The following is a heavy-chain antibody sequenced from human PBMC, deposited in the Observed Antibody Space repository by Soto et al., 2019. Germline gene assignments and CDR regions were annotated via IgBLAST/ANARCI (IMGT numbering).Heavy chain of an antibody. J-gene: IGHJ5*02. CDR3: ARRIAVYLSVSNWFDP. V-gene: IGHV4-39*01. D-gene: IGHD6-19*01. Sequence: SETLSLTCTVSGGSISSSSYYWGWIRQPPGKGLEWIGSIYYSGSTYYNPSLKSRVTISVDTSKNQFSLKLSSVTAADTAVYYCARRIAVYLSVSNWFDPWGQGTLVTVSS. CDR1: GGSISSSSYY. CDR2: IYYSGST.